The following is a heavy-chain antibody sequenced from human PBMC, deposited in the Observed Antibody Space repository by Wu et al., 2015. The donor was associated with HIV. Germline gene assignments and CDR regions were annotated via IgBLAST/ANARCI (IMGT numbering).Heavy chain of an antibody. CDR1: GYTFTVYY. D-gene: IGHD2-15*01. CDR2: INPNSGAT. Sequence: QVQLVQSGAEVRKPGASVKVSCRTSGYTFTVYYIHWLRQAPGQGLEWMGWINPNSGATNYAEKFQGRVSVTRDTSINTADMELTRLRSDDTAIYYCARRGDYCSGGSCYPFGYWGQGIAGHRLL. V-gene: IGHV1-2*02. CDR3: ARRGDYCSGGSCYPFGY. J-gene: IGHJ4*02.